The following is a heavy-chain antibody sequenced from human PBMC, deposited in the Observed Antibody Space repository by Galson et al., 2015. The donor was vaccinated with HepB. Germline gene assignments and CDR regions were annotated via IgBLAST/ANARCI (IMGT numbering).Heavy chain of an antibody. Sequence: CAISGDSVSSNSAAWNWNRQSPSRGLEWLGRTYYRSKWYNDYAVSVKSPITINPDTSKNQFSLQLNSVTPEDTAVYYCARQLAYCGGDCYDWFDPWGQGTLVTVSS. CDR2: TYYRSKWYN. J-gene: IGHJ5*02. V-gene: IGHV6-1*01. CDR3: ARQLAYCGGDCYDWFDP. D-gene: IGHD2-21*01. CDR1: GDSVSSNSAA.